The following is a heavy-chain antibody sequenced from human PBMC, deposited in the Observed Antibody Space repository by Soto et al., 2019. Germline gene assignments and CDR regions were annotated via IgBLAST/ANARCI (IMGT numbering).Heavy chain of an antibody. V-gene: IGHV3-30*18. CDR2: ISYEGSNK. J-gene: IGHJ6*02. CDR3: AKDLLGPGRAYGMDV. CDR1: GFTFSSYG. D-gene: IGHD7-27*01. Sequence: QVQLVESGGGVVQPGRSLRLSCAASGFTFSSYGMHWVRQAPGKGLEWVAVISYEGSNKYYADSVKGRFTICRDNSKNTLYLQMNSLRAEDTAVYYCAKDLLGPGRAYGMDVWGQGTTVTVSS.